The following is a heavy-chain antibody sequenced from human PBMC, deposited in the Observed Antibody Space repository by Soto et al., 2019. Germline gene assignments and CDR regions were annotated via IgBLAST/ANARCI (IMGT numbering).Heavy chain of an antibody. J-gene: IGHJ3*01. CDR3: ARLNITFDF. V-gene: IGHV3-30*04. CDR1: GFTFSSYP. CDR2: ISYDGRNK. Sequence: QVKVVESGGGVVQPGTSLRLSCVASGFTFSSYPMHWLRQAPGKGLEWMAVISYDGRNKFYSDSVKGRFTASRDNDKSTVFLQMNSLKIGDTATYYCARLNITFDFWGQGTVVTVSS.